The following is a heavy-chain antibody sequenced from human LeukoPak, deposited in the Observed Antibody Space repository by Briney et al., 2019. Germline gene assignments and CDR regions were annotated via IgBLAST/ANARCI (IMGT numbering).Heavy chain of an antibody. CDR2: IYHRGST. V-gene: IGHV4-38-2*02. CDR3: AREVLDFDY. D-gene: IGHD2-2*03. J-gene: IGHJ4*02. Sequence: SETLSLTCAVSGYSISSGYYWCCSRQPPGKGLWWSGIIYHRGSTYYNPSLKSRVTISVDTSKNQSSLKLSSVTAAYTAVYYCAREVLDFDYWGQGTLVTVSS. CDR1: GYSISSGYY.